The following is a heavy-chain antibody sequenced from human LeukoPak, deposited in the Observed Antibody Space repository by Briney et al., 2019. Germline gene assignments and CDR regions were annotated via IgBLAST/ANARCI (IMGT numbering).Heavy chain of an antibody. V-gene: IGHV3-23*01. CDR1: GFTFSSYA. J-gene: IGHJ4*02. Sequence: GGSLRLSCAASGFTFSSYAMSWVRQAPGKGLEWASAISGSGGRTYSADSVKGRFTISRDNSKNTLYLQMNSLRAEDTAVYYCAKDLYECSGGSGCPTPGDYWGQGTLVTVSS. D-gene: IGHD2-15*01. CDR3: AKDLYECSGGSGCPTPGDY. CDR2: ISGSGGRT.